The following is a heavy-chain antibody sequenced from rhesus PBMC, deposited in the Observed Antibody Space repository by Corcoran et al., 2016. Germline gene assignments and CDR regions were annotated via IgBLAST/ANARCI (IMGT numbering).Heavy chain of an antibody. CDR2: IYGSGSRT. CDR3: VRGAANFDY. V-gene: IGHV4-169*01. D-gene: IGHD6-25*01. Sequence: QLQLQESGPGLVKPSETLSVTCAVSGGSISSSYWSWIRQAPGKGLEWIGYIYGSGSRTNYNPSLKSRVTLSVDTSKDQFSLKLSSVTAADTAVYYCVRGAANFDYWGQGVLVTVSS. CDR1: GGSISSSY. J-gene: IGHJ4*01.